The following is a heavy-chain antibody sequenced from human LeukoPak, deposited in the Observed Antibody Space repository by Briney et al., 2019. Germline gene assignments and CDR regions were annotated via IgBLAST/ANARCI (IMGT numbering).Heavy chain of an antibody. J-gene: IGHJ5*02. D-gene: IGHD2-15*01. CDR2: ISHDGSKK. Sequence: TGGSLRLSCAASGFTFGNYGMHWVRQAPGKGLEYVAAISHDGSKKYYADFVKGRFTISRDNSKSTLYLEMNSLRVDDTAVYYCVKGYCITFSCLGDFFDPWGQGTRVTVSS. CDR1: GFTFGNYG. V-gene: IGHV3-30*18. CDR3: VKGYCITFSCLGDFFDP.